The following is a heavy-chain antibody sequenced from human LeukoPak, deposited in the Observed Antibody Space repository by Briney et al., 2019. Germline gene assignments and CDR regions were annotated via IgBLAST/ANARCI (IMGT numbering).Heavy chain of an antibody. Sequence: ASVKVSCKASGYTFTSYGISWARQAPGQGLEWMGWISAYNGNTNYAQKLQGRVTMTTDTSTSTAYMELRSLRSDDTAVYYCAKAPVTTCRGPYCYPFDYWGQGTLVTVSS. J-gene: IGHJ4*02. CDR2: ISAYNGNT. CDR3: AKAPVTTCRGPYCYPFDY. D-gene: IGHD2-21*01. V-gene: IGHV1-18*01. CDR1: GYTFTSYG.